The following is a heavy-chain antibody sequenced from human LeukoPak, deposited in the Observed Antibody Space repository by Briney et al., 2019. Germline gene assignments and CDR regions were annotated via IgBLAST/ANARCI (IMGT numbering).Heavy chain of an antibody. D-gene: IGHD1-26*01. Sequence: SETLCLTCSVSGGSITSSSYYWAWIRQPPEKGLEWIESIYFTGGTNYSPSLKSRVTISVDTSKNQFSLKLSSVTAADTAVYYCARDRVQYSASYSHAFDIWGQGTMVTVSS. V-gene: IGHV4-39*07. CDR3: ARDRVQYSASYSHAFDI. J-gene: IGHJ3*02. CDR1: GGSITSSSYY. CDR2: IYFTGGT.